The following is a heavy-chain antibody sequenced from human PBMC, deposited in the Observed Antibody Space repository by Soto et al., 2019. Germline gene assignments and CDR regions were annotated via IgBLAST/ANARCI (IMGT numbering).Heavy chain of an antibody. D-gene: IGHD1-7*01. CDR3: ARLITGTTVDY. Sequence: SETLSLTCTVSGGSISSSSYYWGWIRQPPGKGLEWIGSIYYSGSTYCNPSLKSRVTISVDTSKNQFSLKLSSVTAADTAVYYCARLITGTTVDYWGQGTLVTVSS. J-gene: IGHJ4*02. CDR1: GGSISSSSYY. V-gene: IGHV4-39*01. CDR2: IYYSGST.